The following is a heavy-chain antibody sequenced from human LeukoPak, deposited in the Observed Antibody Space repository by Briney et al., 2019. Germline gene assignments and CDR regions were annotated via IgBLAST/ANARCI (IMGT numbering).Heavy chain of an antibody. CDR2: IRSNSSYM. D-gene: IGHD3-22*01. CDR1: GFTFSSYS. Sequence: PGGSLRLSCAASGFTFSSYSMNWVRQAPGKGLEWVSSIRSNSSYMYYADSVKGRFTISRDNAKNSLYLQMNSLRAEDTAVYYCARDNPHDSSGEGLFDYWGQGTLVTVSS. V-gene: IGHV3-21*01. CDR3: ARDNPHDSSGEGLFDY. J-gene: IGHJ4*02.